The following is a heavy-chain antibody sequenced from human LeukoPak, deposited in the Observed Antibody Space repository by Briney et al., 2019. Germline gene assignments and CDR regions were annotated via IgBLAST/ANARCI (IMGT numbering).Heavy chain of an antibody. Sequence: SETLSLTCTVSGGSISSYYWSWMRQPPGKGLEWNGYIYYSGSTNYNPSLKSLVTISVDTSKNQFSLKLSSVTAADTAVYYCARGRGAGYDSEDYWGQGTLVTVSS. D-gene: IGHD5-12*01. CDR3: ARGRGAGYDSEDY. CDR2: IYYSGST. J-gene: IGHJ4*02. CDR1: GGSISSYY. V-gene: IGHV4-59*01.